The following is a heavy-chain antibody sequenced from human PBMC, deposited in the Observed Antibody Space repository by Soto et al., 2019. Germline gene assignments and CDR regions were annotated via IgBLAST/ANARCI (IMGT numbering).Heavy chain of an antibody. Sequence: SEPLSLPCTVSGGYISSGGYYWSWIRQHPVKGLEWIGYIYYSGSTYYNPSLKSRVTISVDTSKNQFSLKLSSVTAAETAVYYCARDGAAAGNFDYWGQGTLVTVSS. D-gene: IGHD6-13*01. CDR3: ARDGAAAGNFDY. V-gene: IGHV4-31*03. J-gene: IGHJ4*02. CDR2: IYYSGST. CDR1: GGYISSGGYY.